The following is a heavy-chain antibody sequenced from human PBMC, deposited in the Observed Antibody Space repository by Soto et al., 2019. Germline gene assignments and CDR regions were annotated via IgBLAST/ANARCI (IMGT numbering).Heavy chain of an antibody. J-gene: IGHJ6*02. CDR3: AKDVRIQRYYYYYGMDV. V-gene: IGHV3-30*18. CDR2: ISYDGSNK. D-gene: IGHD5-18*01. CDR1: GFTFSSYG. Sequence: QVQLVESGGGVVQPGRSLRLSCAASGFTFSSYGMHWVRQAPGKGLEWVAVISYDGSNKYYADSVKGRFTISRHNSKNRXYRQMNSLRAEDTAVYYWAKDVRIQRYYYYYGMDVWGQGTTVTVSS.